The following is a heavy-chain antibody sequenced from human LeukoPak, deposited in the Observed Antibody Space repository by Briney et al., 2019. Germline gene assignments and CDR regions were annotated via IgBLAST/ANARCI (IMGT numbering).Heavy chain of an antibody. CDR1: GFTFSNYW. Sequence: GGPLRLPCAASGFTFSNYWMHWVRQAPGKGLVWVSRINPDGSSTTYADSVKGRFTVSRDNAKNTLYLQMNSLRAEDTAVYYCARVPRNYYGSGSALDYWGQGTRVTVSA. CDR3: ARVPRNYYGSGSALDY. D-gene: IGHD3-10*01. CDR2: INPDGSST. J-gene: IGHJ4*02. V-gene: IGHV3-74*03.